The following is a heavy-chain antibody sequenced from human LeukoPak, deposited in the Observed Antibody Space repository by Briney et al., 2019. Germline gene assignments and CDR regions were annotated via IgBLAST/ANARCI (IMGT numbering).Heavy chain of an antibody. CDR1: GYSFTSYW. CDR2: IYPGDSDT. V-gene: IGHV5-51*01. Sequence: GESLKISCKGSGYSFTSYWIGWVRQMPGKGLEWMGIIYPGDSDTRYSPSFQGQVTISADKSISTAYLQWSSLKASDAAMYYCASRVDIVATIPPHDAFDIWGQGTMVTVSS. CDR3: ASRVDIVATIPPHDAFDI. J-gene: IGHJ3*02. D-gene: IGHD5-12*01.